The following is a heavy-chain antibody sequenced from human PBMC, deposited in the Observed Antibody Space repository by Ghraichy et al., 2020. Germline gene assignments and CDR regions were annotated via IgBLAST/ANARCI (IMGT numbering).Heavy chain of an antibody. D-gene: IGHD4-11*01. J-gene: IGHJ4*02. CDR2: IYYSGST. V-gene: IGHV4-61*01. CDR3: ARDLYSSFDY. CDR1: GGSVSSGSYY. Sequence: SETLSLTCTVSGGSVSSGSYYWSWIRQPPGKGLEWIGYIYYSGSTNYNPSLKSRVTISVDTSKNQFSLKLSSVTAADTAVYYCARDLYSSFDYWGQGTLVTVSS.